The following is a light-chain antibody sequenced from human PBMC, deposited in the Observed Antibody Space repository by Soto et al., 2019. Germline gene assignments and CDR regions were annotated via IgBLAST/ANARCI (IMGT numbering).Light chain of an antibody. J-gene: IGLJ2*01. CDR2: EDN. Sequence: NFMLTQPHSVSESPGKTVTISCTRSSGSIASNYVQWYQQRPGSAPTPVIYEDNERPSGVPDRFSGSIDSSSNSASLTISGLKTDGEADYYCQSYQSGNVVFGGGTKLTVL. V-gene: IGLV6-57*04. CDR3: QSYQSGNVV. CDR1: SGSIASNY.